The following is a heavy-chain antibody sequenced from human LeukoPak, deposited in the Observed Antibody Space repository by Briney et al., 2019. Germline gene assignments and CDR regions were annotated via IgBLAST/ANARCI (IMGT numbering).Heavy chain of an antibody. J-gene: IGHJ4*02. CDR1: GGSISSDDYY. CDR2: ISYSGNA. D-gene: IGHD3-10*01. V-gene: IGHV4-30-4*01. CDR3: ARDRKYGSETLRRLDY. Sequence: SQTLSLTCTVSGGSISSDDYYWSWIRQPPGKGLEWIGYISYSGNAYYNPSLKSRVTISVDTSKNQFSLKLSSVTVADSAVYYCARDRKYGSETLRRLDYWGQGTLVTVSS.